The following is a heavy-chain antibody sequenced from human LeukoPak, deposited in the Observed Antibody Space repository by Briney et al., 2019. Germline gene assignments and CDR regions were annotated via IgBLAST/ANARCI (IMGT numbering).Heavy chain of an antibody. V-gene: IGHV3-23*01. Sequence: PGGSLSLFCAVYGFTFSSYAMGWVRHAPGRGMEWVLAISGSGGSTYYAHSVKGRFTISRDNSNNTMYLQMNSLRAEDTAVYYCAKDIYRYGRVAFDIWGQGTMVTVSS. J-gene: IGHJ3*02. CDR1: GFTFSSYA. D-gene: IGHD5-18*01. CDR3: AKDIYRYGRVAFDI. CDR2: ISGSGGST.